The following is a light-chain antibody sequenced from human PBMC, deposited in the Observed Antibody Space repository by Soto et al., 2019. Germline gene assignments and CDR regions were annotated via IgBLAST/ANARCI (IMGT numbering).Light chain of an antibody. V-gene: IGLV2-14*01. CDR3: SSYTSSTTLL. J-gene: IGLJ2*01. CDR2: EVT. CDR1: SSDVGGYNY. Sequence: QSALTQPASVSGSPGQSITISCTGTSSDVGGYNYVSWYQQHPGKAPKLMISEVTNRPSGVSNRFSGSKSGNTASLTISGLQAEDEANYYCSSYTSSTTLLFGGGTQLTVL.